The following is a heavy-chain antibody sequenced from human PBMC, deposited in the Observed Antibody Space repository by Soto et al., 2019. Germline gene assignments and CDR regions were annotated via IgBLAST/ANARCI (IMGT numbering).Heavy chain of an antibody. CDR2: ISSNGAST. CDR1: GFTFSSYA. J-gene: IGHJ6*02. D-gene: IGHD3-10*01. CDR3: VKDLMVRGGINGITYGMDV. Sequence: EGSLRLSCSASGFTFSSYAMHWVRQAPGKGLEYVSAISSNGASTYYADSVKCRFTISRDNSKNTLYLQMSSLRAEDTAVYYCVKDLMVRGGINGITYGMDVWGQGTTVTVAS. V-gene: IGHV3-64D*06.